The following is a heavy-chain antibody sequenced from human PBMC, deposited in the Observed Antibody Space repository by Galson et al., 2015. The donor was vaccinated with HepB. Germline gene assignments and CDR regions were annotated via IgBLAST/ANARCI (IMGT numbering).Heavy chain of an antibody. Sequence: CKASGYTFTSYYMHWVRQAPGQGLEWMGIINPSGGSTSYAQKFQGRVTMTRDTSTSTVYMELSSLRSEDTAVYYCARASSLRRSSMVRGVLGYWGQGTLVTVSS. D-gene: IGHD3-10*01. J-gene: IGHJ4*02. CDR3: ARASSLRRSSMVRGVLGY. CDR2: INPSGGST. V-gene: IGHV1-46*01. CDR1: GYTFTSYY.